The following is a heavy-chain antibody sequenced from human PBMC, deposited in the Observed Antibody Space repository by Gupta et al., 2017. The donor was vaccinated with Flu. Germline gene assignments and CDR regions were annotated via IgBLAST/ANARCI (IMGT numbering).Heavy chain of an antibody. CDR1: GGSFSGSY. Sequence: QVQLQQWGAGLLKPSETLSLTCAVYGGSFSGSYWSWIRQPPGKGLEWIGEINHSGSTNYNPSLKSRVTISVDTSKNQFSLKLSSVTAADTAVYYCARDFWSGYTTYYFDYWGQGTLVTVSS. CDR3: ARDFWSGYTTYYFDY. D-gene: IGHD3-3*01. V-gene: IGHV4-34*01. CDR2: INHSGST. J-gene: IGHJ4*02.